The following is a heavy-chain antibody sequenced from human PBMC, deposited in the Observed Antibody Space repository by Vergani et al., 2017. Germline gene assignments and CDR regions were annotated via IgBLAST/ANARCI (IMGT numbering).Heavy chain of an antibody. Sequence: EVQLVESGGGLVKPGGSLRLSCAASGFTFSSYWMSWVRQAPGKGLEWVANIKQDGSEKYYVDSVKGRFTISRDNAKNSLYLQMNSLRAEDTAVYYCARESVYYYGSGSSRLFDYWGQGTLVTVSS. J-gene: IGHJ4*02. V-gene: IGHV3-7*03. CDR1: GFTFSSYW. D-gene: IGHD3-10*01. CDR2: IKQDGSEK. CDR3: ARESVYYYGSGSSRLFDY.